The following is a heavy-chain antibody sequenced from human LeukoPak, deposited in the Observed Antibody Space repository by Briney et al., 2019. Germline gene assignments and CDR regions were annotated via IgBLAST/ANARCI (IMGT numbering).Heavy chain of an antibody. J-gene: IGHJ4*02. CDR3: VRDKGWQQFDQ. Sequence: GGSLRLSCAASGFTFSSYAMSWVRQAPGKGLEWVAVISYDGSNKYYADSVKGRFTISRDNSKNTLYLRMNSLRAEDTAVYYCVRDKGWQQFDQWGQGTLVTVSS. D-gene: IGHD5-24*01. CDR1: GFTFSSYA. CDR2: ISYDGSNK. V-gene: IGHV3-30*04.